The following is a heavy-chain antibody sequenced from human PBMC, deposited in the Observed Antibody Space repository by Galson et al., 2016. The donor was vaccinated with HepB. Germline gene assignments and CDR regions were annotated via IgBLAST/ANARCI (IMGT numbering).Heavy chain of an antibody. Sequence: SLRLSCAASGFPFSSYAMYWVRQAPGKGLEFVSAITIYGGRTHYADSVKGRFTISRDDSKNTLNIQMSRLRTEDTAVYYCVRGRVNDFWSGYTERATHYFDSWGQGNLVAVSS. CDR3: VRGRVNDFWSGYTERATHYFDS. D-gene: IGHD3-3*01. J-gene: IGHJ4*02. CDR2: ITIYGGRT. CDR1: GFPFSSYA. V-gene: IGHV3-64D*06.